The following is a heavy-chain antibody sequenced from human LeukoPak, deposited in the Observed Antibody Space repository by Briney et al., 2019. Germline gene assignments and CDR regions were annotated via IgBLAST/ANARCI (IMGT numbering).Heavy chain of an antibody. D-gene: IGHD1-26*01. CDR3: ARAPEGATPWADY. CDR1: GYTFTRYY. V-gene: IGHV1-46*01. CDR2: INPSGGSI. J-gene: IGHJ4*02. Sequence: ASVKVSCKASGYTFTRYYMHWVRQAPGQVLEWMGIINPSGGSISYAQKFQGRVSMTRDTSTSTVYMELNSLRSDDTAVYYCARAPEGATPWADYWGQGTLVIVSS.